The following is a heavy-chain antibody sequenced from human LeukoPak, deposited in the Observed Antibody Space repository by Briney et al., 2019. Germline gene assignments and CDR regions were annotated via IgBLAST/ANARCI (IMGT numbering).Heavy chain of an antibody. D-gene: IGHD3-10*01. CDR3: ARTRAPYYYASGSPDF. CDR2: INTNTGSP. V-gene: IGHV7-4-1*02. Sequence: ASVKVSCKASGYTFTGYYMHWVRQAPGQGLEWMGWINTNTGSPNYAQGLTGRFVFSLDTSVSTAYLQITSLKAEDTAVYYCARTRAPYYYASGSPDFWGQGTLVTVSS. CDR1: GYTFTGYY. J-gene: IGHJ4*02.